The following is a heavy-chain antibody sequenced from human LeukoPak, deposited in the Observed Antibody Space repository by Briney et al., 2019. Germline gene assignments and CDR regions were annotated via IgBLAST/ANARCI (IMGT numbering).Heavy chain of an antibody. CDR2: MYHSGST. V-gene: IGHV4-59*01. Sequence: PSETLSLTCTVSGGSISSYYWNWIRQPPGKGLEWIGYMYHSGSTNYNPSLKSRVTMSVDTSKHQFSLRLTSVTAADTAVYYCARQYYGDYVGDAFDIWGQGTMVTVSS. CDR3: ARQYYGDYVGDAFDI. D-gene: IGHD4-17*01. CDR1: GGSISSYY. J-gene: IGHJ3*02.